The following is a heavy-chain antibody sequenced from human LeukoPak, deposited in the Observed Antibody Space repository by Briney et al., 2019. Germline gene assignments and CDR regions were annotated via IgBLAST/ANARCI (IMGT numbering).Heavy chain of an antibody. D-gene: IGHD3-10*01. Sequence: SETLSLTCTVSGGSISSYYWSWIRQPPGKGLEWIGYIYYSGSTNYNPSLKSRVTISVDTSKNQFSLKLSSVTAEDTAVYYCARAYGSGSYPYYFDYWGQGTLVTVSS. V-gene: IGHV4-59*01. CDR2: IYYSGST. CDR1: GGSISSYY. J-gene: IGHJ4*02. CDR3: ARAYGSGSYPYYFDY.